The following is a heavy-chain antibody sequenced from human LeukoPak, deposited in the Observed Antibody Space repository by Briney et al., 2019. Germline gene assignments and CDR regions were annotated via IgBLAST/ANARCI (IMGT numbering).Heavy chain of an antibody. V-gene: IGHV4-4*07. D-gene: IGHD5-18*01. CDR3: ARGHVGYTSPQTFDY. Sequence: PSETLSLTCTVSGGSISSYYWSWIRQPAGKGLEWIGRIYTSGSTNYNPSLKSRVTISVDTSKNQFSLKLSSVTAADTAVYYCARGHVGYTSPQTFDYWGQGTLATVSS. CDR2: IYTSGST. J-gene: IGHJ4*02. CDR1: GGSISSYY.